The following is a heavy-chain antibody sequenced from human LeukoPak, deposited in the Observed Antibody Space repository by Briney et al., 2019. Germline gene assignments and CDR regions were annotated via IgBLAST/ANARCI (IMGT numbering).Heavy chain of an antibody. J-gene: IGHJ4*02. V-gene: IGHV3-9*01. CDR2: ITGISGAL. CDR1: GFTFDDFA. CDR3: GKDIVGTMLRGVIRS. D-gene: IGHD3-10*01. Sequence: GRSLRLSCTASGFTFDDFAMHWVRQVPGKGLEWVSGITGISGALHSADSVKGRFTISRDNSKKSLYRQSSSLIPEDTAWYYCGKDIVGTMLRGVIRSWGQGTLVTVSS.